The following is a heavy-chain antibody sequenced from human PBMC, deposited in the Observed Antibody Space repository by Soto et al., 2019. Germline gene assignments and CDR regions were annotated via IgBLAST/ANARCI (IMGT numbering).Heavy chain of an antibody. V-gene: IGHV4-30-4*01. J-gene: IGHJ5*02. CDR2: IYYSGST. D-gene: IGHD3-22*01. Sequence: QVQLQESGPGLVKPSQTLSLTCIVSGGSISSGDYYWSWIRQPPGKGLEWIGYIYYSGSTYYNPSLKSRVTISVDTSKNQFSLKLSSVTAADTAVYYCARLLSDYYDSSGYYYGHLNWFDPWGQGTLVTVSS. CDR3: ARLLSDYYDSSGYYYGHLNWFDP. CDR1: GGSISSGDYY.